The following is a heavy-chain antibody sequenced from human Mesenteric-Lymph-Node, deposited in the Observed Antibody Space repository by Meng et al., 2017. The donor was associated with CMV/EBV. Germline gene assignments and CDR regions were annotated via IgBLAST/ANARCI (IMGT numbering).Heavy chain of an antibody. CDR1: GFTVSSNY. V-gene: IGHV3-53*01. J-gene: IGHJ4*02. Sequence: GESLKISCAASGFTVSSNYMSWVRQAPGKGLERVSLIHSSGTTYCADSVKGRFTISRDNSKNSLHLHMNNLRAEDTAVYYCASHYISSSWNYFDYWGQGTLVTVSS. D-gene: IGHD6-13*01. CDR3: ASHYISSSWNYFDY. CDR2: IHSSGTT.